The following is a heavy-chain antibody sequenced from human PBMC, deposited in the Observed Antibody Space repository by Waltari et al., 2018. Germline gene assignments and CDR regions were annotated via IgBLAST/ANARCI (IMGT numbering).Heavy chain of an antibody. Sequence: QVQLQESGPGLVEPSGTLSLSCAVSGDSISDSNWWGWVRQPPGKGLEWIGEIYYTGRANYNPSRKRGVVISVVKSKKQSSLKLSSVPAADTAVYYCAREHYDSSGSFDCWGQGTLVTVSS. D-gene: IGHD3-22*01. V-gene: IGHV4-4*02. J-gene: IGHJ4*02. CDR2: IYYTGRA. CDR1: GDSISDSNW. CDR3: AREHYDSSGSFDC.